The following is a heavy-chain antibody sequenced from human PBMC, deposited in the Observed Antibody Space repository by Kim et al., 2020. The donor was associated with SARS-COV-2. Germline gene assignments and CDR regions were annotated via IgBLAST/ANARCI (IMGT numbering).Heavy chain of an antibody. CDR2: INWNGGST. Sequence: GGSLRLSCAVSGFTFGDYGMSWVRQAPGKGLEWDGGINWNGGSTGYADSVKGRTSICRDNAKKSLYLQMNSLRAEETALYYCEGGRKQWLTYYYDDGMD. V-gene: IGHV3-20*04. J-gene: IGHJ6*01. CDR1: GFTFGDYG. D-gene: IGHD6-19*01. CDR3: EGGRKQWLTYYYDDGMD.